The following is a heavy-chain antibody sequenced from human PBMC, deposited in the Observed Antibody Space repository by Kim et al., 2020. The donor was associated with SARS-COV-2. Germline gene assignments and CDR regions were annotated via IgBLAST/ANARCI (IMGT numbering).Heavy chain of an antibody. CDR3: AKDLYSGRYPYFDY. V-gene: IGHV3-33*06. D-gene: IGHD1-26*01. Sequence: ADSVKGRFTISRDNSKHTLYLQINSLRAEDTAVYYCAKDLYSGRYPYFDYWGQGALVTVSS. J-gene: IGHJ4*02.